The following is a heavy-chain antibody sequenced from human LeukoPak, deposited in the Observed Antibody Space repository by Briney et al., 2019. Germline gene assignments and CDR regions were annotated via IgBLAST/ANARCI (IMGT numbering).Heavy chain of an antibody. CDR3: ARASGGWDLDY. J-gene: IGHJ4*01. V-gene: IGHV3-21*01. D-gene: IGHD1-26*01. CDR1: GFTVITND. Sequence: PGGSLRLSCAASGFTVITNDMSWARQAPGKGLEWISSITSSGTYITYADSIQGRFTISRDNAKNSLYLQMNSLRVDDTALYYCARASGGWDLDYWGHGTLVTVSS. CDR2: ITSSGTYI.